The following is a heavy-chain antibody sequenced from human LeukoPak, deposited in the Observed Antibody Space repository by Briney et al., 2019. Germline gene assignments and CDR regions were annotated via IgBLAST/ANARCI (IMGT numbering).Heavy chain of an antibody. D-gene: IGHD3-10*01. Sequence: PSQTLSLTCTASGASISSGNYYWSWLRPPAGRGLVWTGRIQTAGSTIYNPSLKSRVTISLDTSNNKFSLNMDSVRAEDTAIYYCARDLTGPPYNWFDAGGQGSLVTV. V-gene: IGHV4-61*02. CDR3: ARDLTGPPYNWFDA. J-gene: IGHJ5*02. CDR2: IQTAGST. CDR1: GASISSGNYY.